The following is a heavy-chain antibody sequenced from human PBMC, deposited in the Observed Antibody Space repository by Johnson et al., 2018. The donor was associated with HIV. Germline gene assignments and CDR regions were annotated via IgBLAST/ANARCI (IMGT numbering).Heavy chain of an antibody. CDR3: ASLGGLDAAFDI. CDR1: RFTFATYW. CDR2: IKQDGSEK. J-gene: IGHJ3*02. Sequence: VQLVESGGGLVQPGGSLRLSCTASRFTFATYWMSWVRQAPGKGLEWVANIKQDGSEKSFVDSVKGRFTIPRANAKNSLYLQMNSLRVEDTAVYYCASLGGLDAAFDIWGQGTMVTVSS. D-gene: IGHD3-10*01. V-gene: IGHV3-7*05.